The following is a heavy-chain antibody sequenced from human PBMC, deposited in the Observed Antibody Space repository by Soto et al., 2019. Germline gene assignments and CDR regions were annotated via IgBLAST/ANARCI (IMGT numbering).Heavy chain of an antibody. V-gene: IGHV4-59*01. Sequence: SETLSLTCTVSGGSISRYYWSWIRQPPGKGLEWIGYIYYSGSTNYNPSLKSRVTISVDTSKNQFSLKLSSATAADTAVYYCASSGGHWFEPWGEGTRVTVAS. CDR1: GGSISRYY. J-gene: IGHJ5*02. CDR2: IYYSGST. D-gene: IGHD3-16*01. CDR3: ASSGGHWFEP.